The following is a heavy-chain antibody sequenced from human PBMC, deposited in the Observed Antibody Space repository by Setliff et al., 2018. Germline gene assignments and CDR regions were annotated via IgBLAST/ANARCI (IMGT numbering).Heavy chain of an antibody. CDR1: GGSVSSTSRY. J-gene: IGHJ5*02. V-gene: IGHV4-39*07. Sequence: SETLSLTCTVSGGSVSSTSRYWGWIRQAPGKGMEWIGSVYYSGYTYSKPSLQSRLSMSVDASKNQFSLKLASVTAADTAVYYCAGGLPGDYDFNCFDTWGQGALVTVSS. D-gene: IGHD3-3*01. CDR3: AGGLPGDYDFNCFDT. CDR2: VYYSGYT.